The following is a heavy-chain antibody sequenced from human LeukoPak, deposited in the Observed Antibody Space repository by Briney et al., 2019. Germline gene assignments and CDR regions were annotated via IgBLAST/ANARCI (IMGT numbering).Heavy chain of an antibody. J-gene: IGHJ1*01. Sequence: GGSLRLSCAASGFTFSSYSMNWVRQAPGKGLEWVSYISSSSSTIYYADSVKGRFTISRDNAKNSLYLQMNSLRAEDTALYYCARSDYDSSGYYRTHFQHWGQGTLVTVSS. CDR2: ISSSSSTI. CDR1: GFTFSSYS. CDR3: ARSDYDSSGYYRTHFQH. D-gene: IGHD3-22*01. V-gene: IGHV3-48*04.